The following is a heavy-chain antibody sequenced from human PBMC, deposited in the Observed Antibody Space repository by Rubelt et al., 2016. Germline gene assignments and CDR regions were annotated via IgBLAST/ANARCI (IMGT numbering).Heavy chain of an antibody. J-gene: IGHJ4*02. CDR2: INHSGST. D-gene: IGHD2-8*01. CDR3: ARGYCTKGVCYGGDY. V-gene: IGHV4-34*01. Sequence: QLQLQESGPGLVKPSETLSLTCAVYGGSFSGYYWSWIRQPPGKGLEWIGEINHSGSTNYNPSLKSRVTISVDTAKIQFSLKVSSVTAADTAVYYCARGYCTKGVCYGGDYWGQGTLVTVSS. CDR1: GGSFSGYY.